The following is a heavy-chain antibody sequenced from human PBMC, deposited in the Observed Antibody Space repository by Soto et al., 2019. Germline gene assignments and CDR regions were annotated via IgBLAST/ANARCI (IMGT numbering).Heavy chain of an antibody. CDR1: GFTFSRYW. Sequence: EVQLVESGGGLVQPGGSLRLSCAASGFTFSRYWMSWVRRAPGKGLEWVANIKQDGSEIHYVDSVKGRFTISRDNANNSLYLQMNSLRVEDTTVYYCVRDFHVFSATTGQYYYYMDVWGKGTTVTVSS. CDR3: VRDFHVFSATTGQYYYYMDV. CDR2: IKQDGSEI. V-gene: IGHV3-7*01. D-gene: IGHD2-15*01. J-gene: IGHJ6*03.